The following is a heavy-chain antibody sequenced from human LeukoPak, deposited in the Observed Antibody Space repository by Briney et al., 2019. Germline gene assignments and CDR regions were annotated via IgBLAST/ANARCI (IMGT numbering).Heavy chain of an antibody. D-gene: IGHD1-26*01. CDR3: AREYGSGIWAQYYFDD. Sequence: PETLSLTCAVYGGSFNDYYWNWVRQPPGKGLEWIGEINHSVNTNSNTSLKSRVTISVDTPKTQFSLRLRSVTAADTAVYYCAREYGSGIWAQYYFDDWGQGTLVTVSS. J-gene: IGHJ4*02. CDR1: GGSFNDYY. V-gene: IGHV4-34*01. CDR2: INHSVNT.